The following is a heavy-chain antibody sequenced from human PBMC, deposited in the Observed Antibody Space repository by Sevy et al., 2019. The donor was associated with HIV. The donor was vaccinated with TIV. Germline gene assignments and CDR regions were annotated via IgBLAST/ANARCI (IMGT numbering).Heavy chain of an antibody. CDR3: TRWKGLQSIFDY. D-gene: IGHD1-1*01. Sequence: GGSLRLSCTTARFTFGDYAMNWVRQAPGKGLEWVAFVKSKADGGTVDDAASVKGRFTISRDESKSIAYLQMNVLTTEDTGVYYCTRWKGLQSIFDYWGQGALVTVSS. CDR2: VKSKADGGTV. V-gene: IGHV3-49*04. CDR1: RFTFGDYA. J-gene: IGHJ4*02.